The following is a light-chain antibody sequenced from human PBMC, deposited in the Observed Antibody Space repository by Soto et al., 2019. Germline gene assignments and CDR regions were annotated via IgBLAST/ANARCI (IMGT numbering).Light chain of an antibody. V-gene: IGKV3-11*01. CDR2: DAS. Sequence: EIVMTQSPATLSVSPGERATLSCRASQSVRSYLARFRQKPGQAPRLLIYDASNRATGVPARISGSGSGTDFTLTISSLEPEDFAVYYCQQRSNWPITFGQGTRLEIK. CDR1: QSVRSY. J-gene: IGKJ5*01. CDR3: QQRSNWPIT.